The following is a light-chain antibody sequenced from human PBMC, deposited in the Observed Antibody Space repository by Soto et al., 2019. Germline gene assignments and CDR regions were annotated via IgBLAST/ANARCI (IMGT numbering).Light chain of an antibody. V-gene: IGKV1-5*01. J-gene: IGKJ1*01. CDR3: QPYTTTNNPWM. CDR2: DAS. CDR1: QSISSS. Sequence: DIHMSQHTYSLSASVGERVTITCRASQSISSSLAWYQRKPGKAPELLVYDASTLQSGVASRFSGSGSGTEFTLIISGLQPDDSATYYCQPYTTTNNPWMLGRGIKVDTK.